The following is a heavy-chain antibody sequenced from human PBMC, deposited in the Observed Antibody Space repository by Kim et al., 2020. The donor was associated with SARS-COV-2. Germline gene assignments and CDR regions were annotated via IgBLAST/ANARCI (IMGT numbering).Heavy chain of an antibody. CDR3: ARKLSPRAGIGSYGMDV. CDR2: MNPNSGNT. CDR1: GYTFTSYD. V-gene: IGHV1-8*01. Sequence: ASVKVSCKASGYTFTSYDINWVRQATGQGLEWMGWMNPNSGNTGYAQKFQGRVTMTRNTSISTTYMELSSLRSEDTAVHYCARKLSPRAGIGSYGMDVWGQGTTVTVSS. D-gene: IGHD6-13*01. J-gene: IGHJ6*02.